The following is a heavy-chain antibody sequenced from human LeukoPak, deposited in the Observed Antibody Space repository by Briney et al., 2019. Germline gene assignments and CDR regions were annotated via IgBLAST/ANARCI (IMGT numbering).Heavy chain of an antibody. J-gene: IGHJ4*02. V-gene: IGHV3-43*02. Sequence: GGSLRLSCAAPGFMFHDYAIHWVRQAPGKGLEWVSLISGDGGSTFYADSVKGRLTISRDNSKNSLYLQMKSLRSDDTALYYCARESESSGWYDYWGQGTLVAVSS. D-gene: IGHD6-19*01. CDR1: GFMFHDYA. CDR2: ISGDGGST. CDR3: ARESESSGWYDY.